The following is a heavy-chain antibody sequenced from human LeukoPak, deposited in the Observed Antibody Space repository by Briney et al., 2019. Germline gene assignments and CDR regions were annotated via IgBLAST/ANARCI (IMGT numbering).Heavy chain of an antibody. Sequence: SETLSLTCAVYGGSFSSYYWGWIRQPPGKGLEWIGSIYYSGSTYYNPSLKSRVTISVDTSKNQFSLKLSSVTAADTAVYYCARAVGSYYYYYYMDVWGKGTTVTVSS. V-gene: IGHV4-39*07. D-gene: IGHD3-10*01. CDR2: IYYSGST. J-gene: IGHJ6*03. CDR3: ARAVGSYYYYYYMDV. CDR1: GGSFSSYY.